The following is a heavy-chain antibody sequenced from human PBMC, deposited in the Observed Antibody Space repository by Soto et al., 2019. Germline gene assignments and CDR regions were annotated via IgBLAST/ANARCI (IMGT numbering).Heavy chain of an antibody. V-gene: IGHV4-59*01. D-gene: IGHD5-18*01. CDR2: IYYSGST. J-gene: IGHJ4*02. CDR3: ARDNGFSYGYTLDH. CDR1: GGSISSYY. Sequence: QVQLQESGPGLVKPSETLSLTCTVPGGSISSYYWSWIRQPPGKGLEWIGYIYYSGSTNYNPSLKSRVTISVDTSKNQFALKLSSVNAAYKVVYYCARDNGFSYGYTLDHWGQGPLVTVSS.